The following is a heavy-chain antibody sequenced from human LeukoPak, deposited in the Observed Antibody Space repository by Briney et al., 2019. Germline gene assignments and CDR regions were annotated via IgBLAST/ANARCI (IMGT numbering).Heavy chain of an antibody. CDR1: VCTFSSYA. D-gene: IGHD3-10*01. CDR2: IIPIFGTA. CDR3: ARATYYYGSVSYPPGH. J-gene: IGHJ4*02. V-gene: IGHV1-69*13. Sequence: SVKVSCKASVCTFSSYAISWVRQAPGQGLEWMGGIIPIFGTANYAQKFQGRVTITADESTSTAYMELSSLRSEDTAVYYCARATYYYGSVSYPPGHWGQGTLVTVSS.